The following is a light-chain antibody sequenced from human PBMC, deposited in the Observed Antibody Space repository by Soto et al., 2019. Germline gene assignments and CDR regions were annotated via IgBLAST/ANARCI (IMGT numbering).Light chain of an antibody. CDR3: AAWDDSLNGRGV. CDR2: SNN. CDR1: SSNIGSNT. V-gene: IGLV1-44*01. Sequence: QPVLTQPPSASGTPGQRVTISCSGSSSNIGSNTVNWYRQLPGTAPKLLIYSNNQRPSGVPDRFSGSRSGTSASLAISGLQSEDEGDYYCAAWDDSLNGRGVFGGGTQLTVL. J-gene: IGLJ3*02.